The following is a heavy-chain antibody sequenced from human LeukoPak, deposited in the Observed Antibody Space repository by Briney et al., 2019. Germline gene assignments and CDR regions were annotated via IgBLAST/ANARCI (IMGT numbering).Heavy chain of an antibody. V-gene: IGHV1-8*01. Sequence: ASVKVSCKASGYTFTSYDINWVRQAAGQGLEWMGWMNPNSGNTGYAQKFQGRVTITADKSTSTAYMELSSLRSEDTAVYYCARDRASYYYGSGSYYCPFDYWGQGTLVTVSS. CDR2: MNPNSGNT. CDR3: ARDRASYYYGSGSYYCPFDY. D-gene: IGHD3-10*01. CDR1: GYTFTSYD. J-gene: IGHJ4*02.